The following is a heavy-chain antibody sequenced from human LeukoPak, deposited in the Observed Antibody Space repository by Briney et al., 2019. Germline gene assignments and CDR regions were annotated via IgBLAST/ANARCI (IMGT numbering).Heavy chain of an antibody. CDR3: ARAVTSTEGY. CDR1: GFRFNTYW. V-gene: IGHV3-7*01. J-gene: IGHJ4*02. CDR2: LNKDGNKK. Sequence: GASLRLSCAASGFRFNTYWMTWVRQAPGKGLEWVASLNKDGNKKYYLDSVKSRFTSSRDNCKKSLYLEMNSLRAEDTAVYYCARAVTSTEGYWDQGTLVTVSS.